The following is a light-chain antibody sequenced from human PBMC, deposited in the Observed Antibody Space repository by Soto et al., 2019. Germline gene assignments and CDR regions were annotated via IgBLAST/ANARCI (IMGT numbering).Light chain of an antibody. V-gene: IGKV4-1*01. CDR2: WSS. CDR1: HSLFFGSNNKNF. CDR3: LQYFSTPRT. J-gene: IGKJ1*01. Sequence: DVVVTQSPDSLAVSLGERATINCRSSHSLFFGSNNKNFLSWYQQKPGHPPKLLITWSSTRESGVPGRFTGSGSGTDFSLTITNLQAEDVAVYYCLQYFSTPRTFGQGTKVDIK.